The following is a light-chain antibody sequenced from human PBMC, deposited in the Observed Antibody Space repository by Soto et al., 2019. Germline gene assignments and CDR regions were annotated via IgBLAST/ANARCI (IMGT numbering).Light chain of an antibody. J-gene: IGKJ4*01. V-gene: IGKV3-15*01. Sequence: EIVMTQSPATLSVSPGERATLSCRASQSVSSKLAWYQQKPGQAPRLLIHGASTRATGIPARFSGTGSGTEFTLTISSLQSEDFAVYYCQQYNIWPPITFGGGTKVEIK. CDR3: QQYNIWPPIT. CDR1: QSVSSK. CDR2: GAS.